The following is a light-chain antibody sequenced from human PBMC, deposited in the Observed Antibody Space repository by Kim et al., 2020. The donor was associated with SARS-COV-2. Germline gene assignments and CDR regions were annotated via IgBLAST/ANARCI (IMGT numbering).Light chain of an antibody. CDR1: QDIRSY. V-gene: IGKV1-8*01. J-gene: IGKJ5*01. Sequence: ACPGDRTTITCRASQDIRSYLAWYQQKPGKAPTLLIDAASTLRSGVPSRFSGSRSGTDFTLTISWLQSEDFATYYCQQYSSYPITFGQGTRLEIK. CDR3: QQYSSYPIT. CDR2: AAS.